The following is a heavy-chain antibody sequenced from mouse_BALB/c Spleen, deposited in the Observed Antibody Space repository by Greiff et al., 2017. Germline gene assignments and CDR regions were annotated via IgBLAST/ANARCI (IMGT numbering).Heavy chain of an antibody. CDR1: GFTFTDYY. CDR2: IRNKANGYTT. D-gene: IGHD4-1*01. J-gene: IGHJ3*01. Sequence: EVKLMESGGGLVQPGGSLRLSCATSGFTFTDYYMSWVRQPPGKALEWLGFIRNKANGYTTEYSAPVKGRFTISRDNSQSILYLQMNTLRAEDSATYYCARDLGKNWDGFAYWGQGTLVTVSA. CDR3: ARDLGKNWDGFAY. V-gene: IGHV7-3*02.